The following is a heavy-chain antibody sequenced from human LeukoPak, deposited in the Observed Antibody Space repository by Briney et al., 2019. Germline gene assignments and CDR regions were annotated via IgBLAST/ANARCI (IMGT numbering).Heavy chain of an antibody. CDR3: ARLKGSWSIDY. D-gene: IGHD6-13*01. J-gene: IGHJ4*02. V-gene: IGHV4-38-2*01. CDR1: GYSISSGYY. CDR2: IFHGEGS. Sequence: PSETLSLTCAVSGYSISSGYYWGWIRQPPGKGLEWIGNIFHGEGSYLNPSLKSRITISVDTSKNRFSLKLTSVAAADTAVYYCARLKGSWSIDYWGQGTLVTVSS.